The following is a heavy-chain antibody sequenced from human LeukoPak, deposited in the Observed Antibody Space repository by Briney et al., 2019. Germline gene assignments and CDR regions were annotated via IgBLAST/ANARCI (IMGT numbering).Heavy chain of an antibody. CDR3: ARDPYSSSWYTDY. J-gene: IGHJ4*02. CDR1: GFTFSDYY. V-gene: IGHV3-11*04. Sequence: EGSLRLSCAASGFTFSDYYMSWIRQAPGKGLEWVSYISSSGSTIYYADSVKGRFTISRDNAKNSLYLQMNSLGAEDTAVYYCARDPYSSSWYTDYWGQGTLVTVSS. CDR2: ISSSGSTI. D-gene: IGHD6-13*01.